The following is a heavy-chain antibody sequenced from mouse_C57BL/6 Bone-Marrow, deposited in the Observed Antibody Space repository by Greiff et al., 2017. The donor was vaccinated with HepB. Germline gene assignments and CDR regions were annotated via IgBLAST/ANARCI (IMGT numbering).Heavy chain of an antibody. CDR2: IYPGSGNT. CDR3: ARGDYGSDY. D-gene: IGHD1-1*01. CDR1: GYSFTSYY. Sequence: QVQLKESGPELVKPGASVKISCKASGYSFTSYYIHWVKQRPGQGLEWIGWIYPGSGNTKYNEKFKGKATLTADTSSSTAYMQLSSLTSEDSAVYYCARGDYGSDYWGQGTTLTVSS. V-gene: IGHV1-66*01. J-gene: IGHJ2*01.